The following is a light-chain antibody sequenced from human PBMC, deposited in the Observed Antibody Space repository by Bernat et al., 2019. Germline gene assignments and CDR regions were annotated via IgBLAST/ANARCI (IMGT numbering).Light chain of an antibody. Sequence: SYELTQPPSVSVSPGQTARITCSGDALPNQYSFWYQQKPGRAPVVVIYKDTERHSGIPERFSDPSSGTTVTLTISGVQAEDGADYYCQSADSSGTWVFGGGTKLTVL. CDR2: KDT. V-gene: IGLV3-25*03. CDR1: ALPNQY. CDR3: QSADSSGTWV. J-gene: IGLJ3*02.